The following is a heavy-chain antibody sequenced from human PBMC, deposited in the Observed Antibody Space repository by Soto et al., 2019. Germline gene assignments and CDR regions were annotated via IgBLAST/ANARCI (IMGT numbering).Heavy chain of an antibody. CDR2: IYYSGST. CDR3: ARRWGYTFDY. CDR1: GGSISSGGYS. D-gene: IGHD5-12*01. J-gene: IGHJ4*02. V-gene: IGHV4-61*08. Sequence: SETLSLTCAVSGGSISSGGYSWSWIRQPPGKGLEWIGYIYYSGSTNYNPSLKSRVTISVDTSKNQFSLKLSSVTAADTAVYYCARRWGYTFDYWGQGTLVTVSS.